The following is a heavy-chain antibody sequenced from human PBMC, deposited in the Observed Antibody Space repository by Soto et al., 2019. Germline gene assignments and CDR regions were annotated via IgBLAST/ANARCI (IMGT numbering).Heavy chain of an antibody. CDR1: GGTFSSYA. V-gene: IGHV1-69*01. CDR2: IIPIFGTA. CDR3: ARSGYCSGGSCSNYYYGMDV. Sequence: QVQLVQSGAEVKKPGSSVKVSCKASGGTFSSYAISWVRQAPGQGLEWMGGIIPIFGTANYAEKFQGRVTITADESTSTAYMELSSLRSEDTAVYYCARSGYCSGGSCSNYYYGMDVWGRGTTVTVSS. D-gene: IGHD2-15*01. J-gene: IGHJ6*02.